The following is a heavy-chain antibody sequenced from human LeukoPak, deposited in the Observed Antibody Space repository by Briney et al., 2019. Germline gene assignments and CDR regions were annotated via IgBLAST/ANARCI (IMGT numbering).Heavy chain of an antibody. CDR1: GGTFSSYA. D-gene: IGHD1-26*01. CDR2: IIPVFGTA. CDR3: ARDSVGATSYDY. V-gene: IGHV1-69*05. J-gene: IGHJ4*02. Sequence: SVKVSCKASGGTFSSYAISWVRQAPGQGLEWMGGIIPVFGTANYAQKFQGRVTITTDESTSTAYMELRSLRSDDTAVYYCARDSVGATSYDYWGQGTLVTVSS.